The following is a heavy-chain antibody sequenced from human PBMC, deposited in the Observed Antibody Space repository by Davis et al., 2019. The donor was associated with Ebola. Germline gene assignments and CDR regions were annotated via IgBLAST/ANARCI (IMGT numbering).Heavy chain of an antibody. V-gene: IGHV3-23*01. D-gene: IGHD2-15*01. CDR1: GFIFSKSW. Sequence: GGSLRLSCAASGFIFSKSWMSWVRQAPGKGLEWVSAISGSGDSTYYADSVKGRFTVSRDNSKNTLYLQMNSLRVEDTAVYYCAIPDCSGANCYSVYIKNWGQGTLVTVSS. CDR3: AIPDCSGANCYSVYIKN. J-gene: IGHJ1*01. CDR2: ISGSGDST.